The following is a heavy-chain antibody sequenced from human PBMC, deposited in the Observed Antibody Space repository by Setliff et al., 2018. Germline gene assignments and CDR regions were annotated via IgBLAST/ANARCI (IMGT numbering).Heavy chain of an antibody. Sequence: PSETLSLTCAVYGGSFSGYSWSWIRQPPGKGLEWIGKINHSGSTNYNPSLKSRVTISVDTSKNQFSLKLSSVAAADTAVYYCARHKSNGSGSYPSLYMDVWGKGIMVTVSS. CDR3: ARHKSNGSGSYPSLYMDV. V-gene: IGHV4-34*01. CDR2: INHSGST. CDR1: GGSFSGYS. D-gene: IGHD3-10*01. J-gene: IGHJ6*03.